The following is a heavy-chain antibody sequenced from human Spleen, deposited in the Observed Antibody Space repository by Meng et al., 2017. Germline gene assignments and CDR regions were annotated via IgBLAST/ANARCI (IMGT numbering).Heavy chain of an antibody. CDR3: ARDNDEHTYAYSYFHH. V-gene: IGHV4-34*02. J-gene: IGHJ1*01. Sequence: QVQLQQWGAGLLKPSETLSLTCAVYGGSFSNYYWSWIRQSPVKGLEWIGEINDSGTTKYNPSLKSRVTISVDKSKTQLSLKVYSVTAADTAVYYCARDNDEHTYAYSYFHHWGRGTLVTVSS. CDR2: INDSGTT. D-gene: IGHD3-16*01. CDR1: GGSFSNYY.